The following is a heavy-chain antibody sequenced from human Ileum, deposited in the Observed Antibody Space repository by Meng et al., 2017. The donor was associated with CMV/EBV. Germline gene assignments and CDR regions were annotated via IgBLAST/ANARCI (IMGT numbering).Heavy chain of an antibody. V-gene: IGHV1-2*02. CDR2: INPNSGGT. Sequence: ASVKVSCKASGYTFIDRYMHWVRQAPGQGLEGMGWINPNSGGTNYAQKFQGRVTMTRDTSIGTAFMELTRLRSDDTAVYYCARGDSSGYFSYYYGMDVWGQGTTVTVSS. J-gene: IGHJ6*02. D-gene: IGHD3-22*01. CDR3: ARGDSSGYFSYYYGMDV. CDR1: GYTFIDRY.